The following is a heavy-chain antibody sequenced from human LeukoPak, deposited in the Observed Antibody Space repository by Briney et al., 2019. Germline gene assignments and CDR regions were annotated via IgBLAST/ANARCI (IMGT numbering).Heavy chain of an antibody. Sequence: PSETLSLTCTVSGGSISSYYWSWIRQPPGKGLEWIGYIYYSGSTNYNPSLKSRVTISVDTSKSQFSLKLSSVTAADTAVYYCARLRGQQLAPDYYYYYSMDVWGKGATVTVSS. V-gene: IGHV4-59*01. J-gene: IGHJ6*04. CDR3: ARLRGQQLAPDYYYYYSMDV. D-gene: IGHD6-13*01. CDR1: GGSISSYY. CDR2: IYYSGST.